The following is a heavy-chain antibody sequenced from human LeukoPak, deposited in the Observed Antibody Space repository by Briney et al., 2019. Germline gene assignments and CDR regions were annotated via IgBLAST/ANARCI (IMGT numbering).Heavy chain of an antibody. D-gene: IGHD6-13*01. J-gene: IGHJ4*02. CDR3: ATDLEIAAAGNFDY. CDR2: VDPEDGET. V-gene: IGHV1-69-2*01. Sequence: ASVKVSCKVSGYTFTDYYMHWVQQAPGKGLGWMGLVDPEDGETIYAEKFQGRVTITADTSTDTAYMELSSLRSEDTAVYYCATDLEIAAAGNFDYWGQGTLVTVSS. CDR1: GYTFTDYY.